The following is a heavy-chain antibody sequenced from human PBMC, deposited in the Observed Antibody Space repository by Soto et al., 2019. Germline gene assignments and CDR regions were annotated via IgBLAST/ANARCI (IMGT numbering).Heavy chain of an antibody. CDR3: ARDLTNYYEDDY. J-gene: IGHJ4*02. V-gene: IGHV3-30*03. CDR2: ISYDGSNK. D-gene: IGHD3-22*01. CDR1: GFTFSSYG. Sequence: PGGSLRLSCAASGFTFSSYGMHWVRQAPGKGLEWVAVISYDGSNKYYADSVKGRFTISRDNSKNTLYLQMNSLRAEDTAVYYCARDLTNYYEDDYWGQGTLVTV.